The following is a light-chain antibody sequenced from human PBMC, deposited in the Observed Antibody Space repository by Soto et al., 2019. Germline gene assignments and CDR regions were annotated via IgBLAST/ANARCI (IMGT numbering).Light chain of an antibody. CDR1: SSDIGAYNY. J-gene: IGLJ3*02. V-gene: IGLV2-14*01. CDR3: SSYTTSVTWV. CDR2: DVA. Sequence: QSALTQPASVSGSPGQSITISCSGTSSDIGAYNYVSWYQQHPGTAPQLMIYDVATRPSGVSDRFSASKSGNTASLTISGLQAEDEADYYCSSYTTSVTWVFGGGTKVTVL.